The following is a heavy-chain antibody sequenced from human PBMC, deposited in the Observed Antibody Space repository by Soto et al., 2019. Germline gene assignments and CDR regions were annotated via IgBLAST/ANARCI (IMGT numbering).Heavy chain of an antibody. CDR3: ARMASFVSLNWFDP. J-gene: IGHJ5*02. CDR1: GYTFTNND. Sequence: QVQLVQSGAEVKKPGASVKVSCKASGYTFTNNDVTWVRQTTGQGLEWMGWMNPGSGDTGYAQKFQGRVTMTRNISIATAYMELSSLSPEDTAIYYCARMASFVSLNWFDPWGQGPLITVSS. V-gene: IGHV1-8*01. CDR2: MNPGSGDT.